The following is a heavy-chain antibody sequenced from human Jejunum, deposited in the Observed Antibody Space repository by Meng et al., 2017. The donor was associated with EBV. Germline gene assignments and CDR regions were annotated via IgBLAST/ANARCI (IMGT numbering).Heavy chain of an antibody. CDR1: GGSISSNNW. Sequence: QVQLQESGPGLVKPSETLSLTCSVSGGSISSNNWWSWVRQPPGKGLEWIGELHHSGIINYNPSLKSRVTISVDKSKNQFSLRLTSVAAADTAVYYCSHYIWGSVPAGVFWGQGTLVNVSS. CDR3: SHYIWGSVPAGVF. D-gene: IGHD3-16*01. V-gene: IGHV4-4*02. CDR2: LHHSGII. J-gene: IGHJ4*02.